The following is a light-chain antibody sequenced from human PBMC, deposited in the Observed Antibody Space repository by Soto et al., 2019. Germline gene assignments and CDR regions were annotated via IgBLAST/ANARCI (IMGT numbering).Light chain of an antibody. CDR3: QTWGADSWV. Sequence: QPVLTQSPSASASLGASVKLTCTLSSGHNSFAIAWHQQQPEKGPRFLMKINSDGSHIKGDGISDRFSGSSSGAERYLTISSLQSEDEADYYCQTWGADSWVFGGGTKLTVL. V-gene: IGLV4-69*01. CDR2: INSDGSH. CDR1: SGHNSFA. J-gene: IGLJ3*02.